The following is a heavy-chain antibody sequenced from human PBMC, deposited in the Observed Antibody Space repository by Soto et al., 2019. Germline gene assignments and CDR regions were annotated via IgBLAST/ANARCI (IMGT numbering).Heavy chain of an antibody. J-gene: IGHJ4*02. CDR3: ARGGGVYDSSGYYLLDY. Sequence: GASVKVTCKASGYTFTTYYMHWVRQAPGQGLEWMGIINPSGGSTSYAQKFQGRITMTRDTSTSTVYMELSSLRSEDTAVYYCARGGGVYDSSGYYLLDYWGQGTLVTVSS. V-gene: IGHV1-46*01. D-gene: IGHD3-22*01. CDR2: INPSGGST. CDR1: GYTFTTYY.